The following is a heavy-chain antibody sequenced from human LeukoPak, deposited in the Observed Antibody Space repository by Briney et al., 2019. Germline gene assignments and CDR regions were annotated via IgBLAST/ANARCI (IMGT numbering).Heavy chain of an antibody. CDR1: GYTFTDYY. V-gene: IGHV1-2*02. Sequence: VASVKVSCKASGYTFTDYYIHWVRQAPGQGLEWMGWINPNSGATNYAQKFQGRVTMTRDTSISTFYMELSRLRSDDTAVYYCAREGDVVADVNWFDPWGQGTLVTVSS. CDR3: AREGDVVADVNWFDP. D-gene: IGHD2-2*01. CDR2: INPNSGAT. J-gene: IGHJ5*02.